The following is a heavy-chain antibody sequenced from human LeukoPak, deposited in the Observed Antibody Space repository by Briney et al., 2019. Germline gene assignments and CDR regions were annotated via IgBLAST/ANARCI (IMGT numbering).Heavy chain of an antibody. CDR3: ASGVEMMATSRDLDY. CDR2: IRSSSSYI. D-gene: IGHD5-24*01. V-gene: IGHV3-21*01. J-gene: IGHJ4*02. Sequence: PGGSLRLSCAASGFTFSSYSMNWVRQAPGKGLEWVSSIRSSSSYIYYADSVKGRFTISRDNAKNSLYLQMNSLRAEDTAVYYCASGVEMMATSRDLDYWGQGTLGTVSS. CDR1: GFTFSSYS.